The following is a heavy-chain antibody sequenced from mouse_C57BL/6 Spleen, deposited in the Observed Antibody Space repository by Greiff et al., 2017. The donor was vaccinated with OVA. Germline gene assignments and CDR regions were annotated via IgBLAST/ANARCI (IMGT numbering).Heavy chain of an antibody. Sequence: EVHLVESGGDLVKPGGSLKLSCAASGFTFSSYGMSWVRQTPDKRLEWVATISSGGSYTYYPDSVKGRFTISRDNAKNTLYLQMGNLKAEDTAMYYCARHDGYYGAYWGQGTLVTVSA. CDR3: ARHDGYYGAY. D-gene: IGHD2-3*01. V-gene: IGHV5-6*01. J-gene: IGHJ3*01. CDR1: GFTFSSYG. CDR2: ISSGGSYT.